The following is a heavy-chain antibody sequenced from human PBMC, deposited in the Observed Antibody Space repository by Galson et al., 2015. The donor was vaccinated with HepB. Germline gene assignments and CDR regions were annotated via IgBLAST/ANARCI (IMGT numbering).Heavy chain of an antibody. CDR2: IYPGDSDT. CDR1: GYSFSKYW. Sequence: QSGAEVKKPGESLKISCKGSGYSFSKYWIAWVRQMPGKGLEWMGIIYPGDSDTTYSPSFQGQVTISTDKSINTAFLQWSSLKASDTAMYFCARPSTAGAHSALDIWGQGTMVTVSS. D-gene: IGHD1-26*01. CDR3: ARPSTAGAHSALDI. J-gene: IGHJ3*02. V-gene: IGHV5-51*03.